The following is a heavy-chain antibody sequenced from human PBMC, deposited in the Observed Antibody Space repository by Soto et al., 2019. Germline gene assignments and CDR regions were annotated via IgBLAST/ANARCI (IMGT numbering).Heavy chain of an antibody. D-gene: IGHD3-3*01. CDR3: ARDAPPPELRFLEWHNYDYNGMDV. CDR1: GYSFTAYG. CDR2: ISCYNGQK. J-gene: IGHJ6*02. V-gene: IGHV1-18*01. Sequence: QVQVVQSGDEVKETGASVRVSCKTSGYSFTAYGISWVRQAPGQGLEWMGWISCYNGQKKYAQKVQGRVNMTPDTSTSTAYMEVRSLRSDDTAIYYCARDAPPPELRFLEWHNYDYNGMDVWGQGTTVTVSS.